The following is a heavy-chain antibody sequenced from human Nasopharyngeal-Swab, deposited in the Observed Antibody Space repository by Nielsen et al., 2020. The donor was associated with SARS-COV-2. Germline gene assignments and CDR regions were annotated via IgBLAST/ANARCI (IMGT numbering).Heavy chain of an antibody. CDR1: GFIFSSYG. Sequence: GESLRLSCAASGFIFSSYGMHWVRQAPGKGLEWVAVISYDGSNKYYADSVKGRFTISRDNSKNTLYLQMNSLRAEDTAVYYCAKDHDTIFSFGDYWGQGTLVTVSS. J-gene: IGHJ4*02. D-gene: IGHD3-9*01. V-gene: IGHV3-30*18. CDR2: ISYDGSNK. CDR3: AKDHDTIFSFGDY.